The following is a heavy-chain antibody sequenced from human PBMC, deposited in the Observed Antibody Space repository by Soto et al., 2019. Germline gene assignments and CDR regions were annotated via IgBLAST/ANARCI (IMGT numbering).Heavy chain of an antibody. CDR2: ISYDGSNK. Sequence: GGSLRLSCAASGFTFSSYGMHWVRQAPGKGLEWVAVISYDGSNKYYADSVKGRFTISRDNSKNTLYLQMNSLRAEDTAVYYCAKDRGGYQLLERGELYYYYYGMDVWGQGTTVTVSS. D-gene: IGHD2-2*01. CDR1: GFTFSSYG. V-gene: IGHV3-30*18. CDR3: AKDRGGYQLLERGELYYYYYGMDV. J-gene: IGHJ6*02.